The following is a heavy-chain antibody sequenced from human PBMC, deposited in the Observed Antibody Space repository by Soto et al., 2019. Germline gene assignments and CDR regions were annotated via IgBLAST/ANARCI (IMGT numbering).Heavy chain of an antibody. CDR1: GGSISSYY. CDR3: ARLPEPLPNDYGDYDPFDY. J-gene: IGHJ4*02. V-gene: IGHV4-59*08. D-gene: IGHD4-17*01. CDR2: IYYSGST. Sequence: SETLSLTCTVSGGSISSYYWSWIRQPPGKGLEWIGYIYYSGSTNYNPSLKSRVTISVDTSKNQFSLKLSSVTAADTAVYYCARLPEPLPNDYGDYDPFDYWGQGTLVTVSS.